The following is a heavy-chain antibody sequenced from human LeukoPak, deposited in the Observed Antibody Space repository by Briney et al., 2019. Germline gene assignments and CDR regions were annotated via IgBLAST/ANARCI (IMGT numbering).Heavy chain of an antibody. Sequence: GGSLRLSCAASGFTFSSYEMNWVRQAPGKGLEWVSAISGSGGSTYYADSVKGRFTISRDNSKNTLYLQMNSLRAEDTAVYYCAKNRGHCVDGVCHNYYYMDVWGRGTTVTVSS. D-gene: IGHD2-8*02. CDR1: GFTFSSYE. J-gene: IGHJ6*03. V-gene: IGHV3-23*01. CDR3: AKNRGHCVDGVCHNYYYMDV. CDR2: ISGSGGST.